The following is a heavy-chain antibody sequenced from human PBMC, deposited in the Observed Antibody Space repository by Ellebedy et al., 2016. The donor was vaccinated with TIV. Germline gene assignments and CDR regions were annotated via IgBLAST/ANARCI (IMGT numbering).Heavy chain of an antibody. Sequence: GSLRLXXSVSGASISDYWWSWIRQPAGKGLEWIGRVFATGDTNYIPSPKSRVSVSVTTSKNEFSLMLSSVTAADTAVYYCAKNWDFGDSFDYWGQGLLVVVSS. V-gene: IGHV4-4*07. CDR1: GASISDYW. CDR3: AKNWDFGDSFDY. D-gene: IGHD4-17*01. J-gene: IGHJ4*02. CDR2: VFATGDT.